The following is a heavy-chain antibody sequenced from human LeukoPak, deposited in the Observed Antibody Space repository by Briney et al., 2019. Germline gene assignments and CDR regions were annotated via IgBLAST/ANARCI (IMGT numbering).Heavy chain of an antibody. J-gene: IGHJ4*02. CDR2: IGIDSGNT. CDR3: AGDHNYAFDN. CDR1: GFPFSEYS. D-gene: IGHD1-1*01. Sequence: PGGSLRLSCTASGFPFSEYSMTWVRQAPGKGLEWISYIGIDSGNTKYADSVRGRFTISTDKAKNSLYLQMNSLPVEDTAVYYCAGDHNYAFDNWGQGTLVSVAS. V-gene: IGHV3-48*01.